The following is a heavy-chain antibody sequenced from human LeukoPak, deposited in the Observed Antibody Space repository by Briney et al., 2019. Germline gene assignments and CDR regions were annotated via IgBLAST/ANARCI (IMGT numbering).Heavy chain of an antibody. CDR2: IYYSGNT. V-gene: IGHV4-59*01. D-gene: IGHD3-22*01. J-gene: IGHJ3*02. Sequence: SETLSLTCTGSGGSITGYYWSWIRQSPGKGLEWIGYIYYSGNTNYNPSLKSRVTISVDTSKNQFSLKLSSVTAADTAVYYCARGDDSSGYGAFDIWGQGTMVTVSS. CDR1: GGSITGYY. CDR3: ARGDDSSGYGAFDI.